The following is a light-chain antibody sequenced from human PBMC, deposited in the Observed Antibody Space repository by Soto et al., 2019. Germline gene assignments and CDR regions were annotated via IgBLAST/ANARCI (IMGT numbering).Light chain of an antibody. V-gene: IGKV3-15*01. J-gene: IGKJ4*01. Sequence: EVVMTQSPATVSVSPGEGVTLSCRASQTISNDLAWYQQKPGQAPRLLIYGASTRATGVPARFSGGGSGTEFTLTISSLQSEDFAFYYCQQNYKCPPVTFGGGSMV. CDR3: QQNYKCPPVT. CDR2: GAS. CDR1: QTISND.